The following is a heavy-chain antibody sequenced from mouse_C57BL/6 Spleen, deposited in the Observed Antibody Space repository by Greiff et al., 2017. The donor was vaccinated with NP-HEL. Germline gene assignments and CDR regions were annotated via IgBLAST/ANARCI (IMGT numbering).Heavy chain of an antibody. CDR2: IHPNSGST. D-gene: IGHD1-1*01. CDR3: ARGDYGSSYDEPLDY. Sequence: QVQLKQPGAELVKPGASVKLSCKASGYTFTSYWMHWVKQRPGQGLEWIGMIHPNSGSTNYNEKFKSKATLTVDKSSRTAYMQLSSLTSEDSAVYYCARGDYGSSYDEPLDYWGQGTTLTVSS. J-gene: IGHJ2*01. CDR1: GYTFTSYW. V-gene: IGHV1-64*01.